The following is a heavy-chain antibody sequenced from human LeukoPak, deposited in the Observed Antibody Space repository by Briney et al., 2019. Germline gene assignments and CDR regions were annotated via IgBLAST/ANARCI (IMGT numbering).Heavy chain of an antibody. CDR3: ARAGVYYDSSGYYDY. Sequence: ASVKVSCKASGYTFTGYYMHWVQQAPGQGLEWMGWINPNSGGTNYAQKFQGRVTMTRDTSISTAYMELSRVRSDDTAVYYCARAGVYYDSSGYYDYWGQGTLVTVSS. J-gene: IGHJ4*02. V-gene: IGHV1-2*02. CDR2: INPNSGGT. CDR1: GYTFTGYY. D-gene: IGHD3-22*01.